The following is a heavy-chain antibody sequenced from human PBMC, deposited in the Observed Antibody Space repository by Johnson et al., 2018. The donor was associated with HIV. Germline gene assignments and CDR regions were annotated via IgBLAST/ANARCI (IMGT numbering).Heavy chain of an antibody. V-gene: IGHV3-30*04. D-gene: IGHD6-13*01. CDR2: ISSDGSNK. J-gene: IGHJ3*02. CDR3: AKVSSQSSSWYDAFDI. CDR1: AFAFSSYA. Sequence: QVQLVESGGGVVQPGKSLRLSCVASAFAFSSYAMHWVRQTPGKGLEWVAVISSDGSNKYYADSVKGRLTISRDNSKNTLYLQMNSLRAEDTAVYYCAKVSSQSSSWYDAFDIWGQGTMVTVSS.